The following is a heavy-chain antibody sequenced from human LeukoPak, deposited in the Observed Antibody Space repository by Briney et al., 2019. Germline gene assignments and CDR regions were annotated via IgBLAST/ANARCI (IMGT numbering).Heavy chain of an antibody. V-gene: IGHV3-21*01. J-gene: IGHJ3*02. CDR2: ISSSSSYI. Sequence: PGGSLRLSCAASGFTFSSYSMNWVRQAPGKGLEWVSSISSSSSYIYYADSVKGRFTISRDNAKNSLYLQMNSLRAEDTAVYYCARDAVLLSIRGDAFDIWGQGTMVTVSS. D-gene: IGHD2/OR15-2a*01. CDR1: GFTFSSYS. CDR3: ARDAVLLSIRGDAFDI.